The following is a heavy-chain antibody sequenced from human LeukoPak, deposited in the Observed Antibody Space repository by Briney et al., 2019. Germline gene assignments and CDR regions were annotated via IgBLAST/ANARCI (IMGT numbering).Heavy chain of an antibody. J-gene: IGHJ3*02. CDR1: GGSISSYY. Sequence: SETLSLTCTVSGGSISSYYWSWIRQPPGKGLEWIGYIYYSGSTNYNPSLKSRVTISVDTSKNRFSLKLSSVTAADTAVYYCARDSGDYDILTGYSRAFDIRGQGTMVTVSS. V-gene: IGHV4-59*01. CDR2: IYYSGST. D-gene: IGHD3-9*01. CDR3: ARDSGDYDILTGYSRAFDI.